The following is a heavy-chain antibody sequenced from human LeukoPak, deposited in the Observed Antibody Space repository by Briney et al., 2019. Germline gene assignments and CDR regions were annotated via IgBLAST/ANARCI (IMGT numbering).Heavy chain of an antibody. CDR3: ARYYDILTGYQG. J-gene: IGHJ4*02. Sequence: ASVKVSCKASGYTFTSYDINWVRQATGQGLEWMGWMNPNSGNTGYAQKFQGRVTMTRNTSMSTAYMELSSLRSEDTAVYYCARYYDILTGYQGWGQGTLVTVSS. CDR2: MNPNSGNT. CDR1: GYTFTSYD. V-gene: IGHV1-8*01. D-gene: IGHD3-9*01.